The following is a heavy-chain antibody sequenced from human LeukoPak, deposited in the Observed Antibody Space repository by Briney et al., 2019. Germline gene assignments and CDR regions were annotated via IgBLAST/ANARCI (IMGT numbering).Heavy chain of an antibody. V-gene: IGHV3-30*04. CDR3: ARGYYYDSTIDY. CDR1: GFTYSSYA. J-gene: IGHJ4*02. Sequence: GGSLRLSCAASGFTYSSYARHWVRQAPGKGLEWVAVISYDGSNKYYADSVKGRFTISRDNSKNTLYLQMNSLRAEDTAVYYCARGYYYDSTIDYWGQGTLVTVSS. CDR2: ISYDGSNK. D-gene: IGHD3-22*01.